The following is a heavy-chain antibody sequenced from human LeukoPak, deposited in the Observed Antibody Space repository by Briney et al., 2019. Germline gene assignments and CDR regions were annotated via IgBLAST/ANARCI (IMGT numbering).Heavy chain of an antibody. CDR1: GFSISSKY. CDR2: IYSGGRT. J-gene: IGHJ4*02. V-gene: IGHV3-66*01. CDR3: ARERSVAGLFDY. Sequence: GGSLRLSCAASGFSISSKYMSWVRQAPGKGLEWISVIYSGGRTYYADSVKGRFTISRDNSKNTLYLQMNSLRSEDTAVYYCARERSVAGLFDYWGQGTLVTVSS. D-gene: IGHD6-19*01.